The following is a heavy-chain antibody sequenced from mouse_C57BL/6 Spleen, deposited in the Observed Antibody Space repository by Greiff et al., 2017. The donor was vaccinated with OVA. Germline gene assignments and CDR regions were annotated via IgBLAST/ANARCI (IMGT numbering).Heavy chain of an antibody. Sequence: VKLQQPGTELVKPGASVKLSCKASGYTFTSYWMHWVKQRPGQGLEWIGNINPSNGGTNYNEKFKSKATLTVDKSSSTAYMQLSSLTSEDSAVYYCARPSTVVDAMDYWGQGTSVTVSS. CDR3: ARPSTVVDAMDY. D-gene: IGHD1-1*01. CDR2: INPSNGGT. V-gene: IGHV1-53*01. CDR1: GYTFTSYW. J-gene: IGHJ4*01.